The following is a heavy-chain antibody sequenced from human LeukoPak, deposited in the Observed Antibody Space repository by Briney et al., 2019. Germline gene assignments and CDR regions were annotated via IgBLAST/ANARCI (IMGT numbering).Heavy chain of an antibody. J-gene: IGHJ4*02. V-gene: IGHV4-34*01. CDR2: INHSGST. Sequence: PSETLSLTCAVYGGSFSGYYRSWIRQPPGKGLEWIGEINHSGSTNYNPSLKSRVTISVDTSKNQFSLKLSSVTAADTAVYYCARGQLEEYDYVWGSYRHPQYYFDYWGQGTLVTVSS. CDR1: GGSFSGYY. CDR3: ARGQLEEYDYVWGSYRHPQYYFDY. D-gene: IGHD3-16*02.